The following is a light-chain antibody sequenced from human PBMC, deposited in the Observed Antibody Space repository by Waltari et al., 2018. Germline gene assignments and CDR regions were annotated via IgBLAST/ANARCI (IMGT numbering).Light chain of an antibody. CDR3: QQTYSVPHT. V-gene: IGKV1-39*01. J-gene: IGKJ2*01. Sequence: IQMAQSPPSLSASVGDRVNITCRASQRVSSYLNWLKHKSGKAPQVLIYSSSSLQPGAPSRFSGSGSGTDFTLTISSLQPEDFATYYCQQTYSVPHTFGQGTKLEIK. CDR1: QRVSSY. CDR2: SSS.